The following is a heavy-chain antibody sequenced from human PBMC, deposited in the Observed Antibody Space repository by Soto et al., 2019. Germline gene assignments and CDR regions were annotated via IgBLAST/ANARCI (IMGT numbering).Heavy chain of an antibody. Sequence: QLLQSGGGLVQPGGSLTLSCAASGFTLGTTDMSWVRQAPGEGLEWVSTIDGSGGITYYADSVKGRFTIARDNYRNTVYLQMNSLRGDDTGLYYCVKNSGWFNTWGQGALVTVSS. D-gene: IGHD3-10*01. V-gene: IGHV3-23*01. J-gene: IGHJ5*02. CDR3: VKNSGWFNT. CDR1: GFTLGTTD. CDR2: IDGSGGIT.